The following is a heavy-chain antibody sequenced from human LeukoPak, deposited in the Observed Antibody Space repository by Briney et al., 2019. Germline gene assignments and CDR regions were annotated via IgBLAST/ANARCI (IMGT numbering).Heavy chain of an antibody. CDR1: GFTFSSYW. Sequence: GGSLRLSCAASGFTFSSYWMSWVRQAPGKGLEWVANIKQDGSEEYYVDSVKGRFTISRDNAKNSLYLQMNSLRAEDTAVYYCASACSSASCYSRGGYWGQGTLVTVSS. V-gene: IGHV3-7*01. CDR2: IKQDGSEE. D-gene: IGHD2-2*01. CDR3: ASACSSASCYSRGGY. J-gene: IGHJ4*02.